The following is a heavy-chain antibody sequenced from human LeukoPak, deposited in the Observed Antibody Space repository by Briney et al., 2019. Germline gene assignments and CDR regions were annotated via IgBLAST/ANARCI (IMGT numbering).Heavy chain of an antibody. CDR1: GYTFTSYG. CDR3: ARDLRQHSNYFPDD. J-gene: IGHJ4*02. V-gene: IGHV1-18*01. D-gene: IGHD4-11*01. Sequence: ASVKVSCKASGYTFTSYGISWVRQAPGQGLEWMGWISAYNGNTNYAQKFQGRVTMTRDTSISTAYMELSRLRSDDTAVYYCARDLRQHSNYFPDDWGQGTLVTVSS. CDR2: ISAYNGNT.